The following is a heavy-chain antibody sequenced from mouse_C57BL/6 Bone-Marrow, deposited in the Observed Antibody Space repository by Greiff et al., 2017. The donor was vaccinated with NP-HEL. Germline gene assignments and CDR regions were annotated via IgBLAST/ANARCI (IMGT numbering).Heavy chain of an antibody. CDR3: ARRALLLRYVYFDY. CDR2: INPNNGGT. J-gene: IGHJ2*01. V-gene: IGHV1-18*01. CDR1: GYTFTDYN. Sequence: EVKLQESGPELVKPGASVKIPCKASGYTFTDYNMDWVKRSHGKSLEWICDINPNNGGTIYNQKFKGKATLTVDKSSSTAYMELRSLTSEDTAVYYCARRALLLRYVYFDYWGQGTTLTVSS. D-gene: IGHD1-1*01.